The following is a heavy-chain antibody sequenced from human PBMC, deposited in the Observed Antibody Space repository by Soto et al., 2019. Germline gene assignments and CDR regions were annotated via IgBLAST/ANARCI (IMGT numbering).Heavy chain of an antibody. CDR1: GDSASSNSAA. D-gene: IGHD1-7*01. V-gene: IGHV6-1*01. J-gene: IGHJ6*03. CDR3: AGTTSHQWYYMDV. CDR2: TYYRSRWYN. Sequence: SQTLSLTCAISGDSASSNSAAWNWIRLSPSRGLEWLARTYYRSRWYNDYAVSVRSRITVNPDTSKNQFSLHLTSVTPEDTAVYYCAGTTSHQWYYMDVWGKGTTVTVSS.